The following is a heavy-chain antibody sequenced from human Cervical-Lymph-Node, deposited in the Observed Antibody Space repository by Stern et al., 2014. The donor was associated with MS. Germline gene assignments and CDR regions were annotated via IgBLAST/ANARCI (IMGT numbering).Heavy chain of an antibody. D-gene: IGHD1-1*01. V-gene: IGHV3-53*01. J-gene: IGHJ4*02. CDR1: GFTVSRDY. CDR3: ARDTSSPERSDW. Sequence: EVQLVESGGGVIQPGGSLRLSCTASGFTVSRDYMTWVRPAPGQGLERFSLITKVGSTFYTDSVKGRFTISRDDSKNTVYLHMTSLRAEDTAMYYCARDTSSPERSDWWGQGTLVTVSS. CDR2: ITKVGST.